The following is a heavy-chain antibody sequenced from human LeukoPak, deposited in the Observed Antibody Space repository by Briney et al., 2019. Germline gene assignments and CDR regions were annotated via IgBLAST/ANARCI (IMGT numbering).Heavy chain of an antibody. J-gene: IGHJ4*02. CDR3: ARDHPRYCSSTSCYTPPDY. D-gene: IGHD2-2*02. CDR1: GFTFSSYG. V-gene: IGHV3-21*01. CDR2: IISSSSYI. Sequence: GGSLRLSCAASGFTFSSYGMNWVRQAPGKGLEWVSSIISSSSYIYYADSVKGRFTISRDNAKNSLYLQMNSLRAEDTAVYYCARDHPRYCSSTSCYTPPDYWGQGTLVTVSS.